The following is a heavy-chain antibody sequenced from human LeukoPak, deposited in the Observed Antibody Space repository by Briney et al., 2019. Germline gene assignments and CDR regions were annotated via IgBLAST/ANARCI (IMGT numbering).Heavy chain of an antibody. CDR1: GYSFTSYW. Sequence: HGESLKISCKGSGYSFTSYWIGWVRQMPGKGLEWMGIIYPGDSDTRYSPSFQGQVTTSADKSISTAYLQWSSLKASDTAMYYCARTIQLWSYYFDYWGQGTLVIVSS. D-gene: IGHD5-18*01. CDR2: IYPGDSDT. V-gene: IGHV5-51*01. J-gene: IGHJ4*02. CDR3: ARTIQLWSYYFDY.